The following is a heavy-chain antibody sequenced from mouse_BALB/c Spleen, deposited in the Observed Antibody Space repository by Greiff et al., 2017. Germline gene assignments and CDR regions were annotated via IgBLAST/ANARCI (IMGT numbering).Heavy chain of an antibody. CDR3: APAYYRYDEGFDY. CDR2: IDPANGNT. V-gene: IGHV14-3*02. J-gene: IGHJ2*01. CDR1: GFNIKDTY. D-gene: IGHD2-14*01. Sequence: EVQLQQSGAELVKPGASVKLSCTASGFNIKDTYMHWVKQRPEQGLEWIGRIDPANGNTKSDPKFQGKATITADTSSNTAYLQLSSLTSEDTAVYYYAPAYYRYDEGFDYWGQGTTLTVSS.